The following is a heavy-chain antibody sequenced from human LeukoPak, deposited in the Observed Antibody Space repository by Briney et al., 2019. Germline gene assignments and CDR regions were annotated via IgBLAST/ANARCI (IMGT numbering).Heavy chain of an antibody. CDR2: ISRSGSSI. Sequence: GGSLRLSCAASGFTFSDYYMTWIRQAPGKGLEWVSYISRSGSSIYYADSVKGRFTISRDNAKKSLYLQMNSLRAEDTAVYYCARGDSSGYYLNYWGQGTLVTVSS. V-gene: IGHV3-11*01. D-gene: IGHD3-22*01. J-gene: IGHJ4*02. CDR1: GFTFSDYY. CDR3: ARGDSSGYYLNY.